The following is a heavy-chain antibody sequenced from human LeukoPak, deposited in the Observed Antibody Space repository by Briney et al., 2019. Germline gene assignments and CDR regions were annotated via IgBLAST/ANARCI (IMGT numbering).Heavy chain of an antibody. CDR3: ARGYGESYYYGMDV. CDR1: GYTFTSYD. D-gene: IGHD4-17*01. J-gene: IGHJ6*02. CDR2: MNPNSGNT. V-gene: IGHV1-8*01. Sequence: ASVTVSLKSAGYTFTSYDINWVRQATGQGLEWMGWMNPNSGNTGYAQKFQGRVTMIRRTSIRTAYMELSSLRSEDTPVYYCARGYGESYYYGMDVWGQGATVTVSS.